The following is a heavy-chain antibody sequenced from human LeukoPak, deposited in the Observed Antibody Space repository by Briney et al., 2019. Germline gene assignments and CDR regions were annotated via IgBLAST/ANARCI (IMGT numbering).Heavy chain of an antibody. V-gene: IGHV1-69*01. CDR2: IIPIFGTA. CDR1: GGTFSSYA. D-gene: IGHD3-9*01. J-gene: IGHJ4*02. Sequence: SVKVSCKASGGTFSSYAISWVRQAPGQGLEWMGGIIPIFGTANYAQKFQGRVTITADESTSTAYMELSSLRSEDTAVYYCARAGDGILTGYRFDYWGQGTLVTVSS. CDR3: ARAGDGILTGYRFDY.